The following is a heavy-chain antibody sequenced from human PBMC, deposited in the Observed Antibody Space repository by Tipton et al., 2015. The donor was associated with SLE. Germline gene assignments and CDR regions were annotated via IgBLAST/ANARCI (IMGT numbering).Heavy chain of an antibody. Sequence: TLSLTCTVSDGSIRSTNYYWGWIRQPPGKGLEWIGSIFYTGSTYYNPSLKSRVSFPIDTSKHQFSLKLNSVTAADTAVYYCARPSGNYWGQGKLVSVSS. V-gene: IGHV4-39*07. CDR3: ARPSGNY. CDR2: IFYTGST. CDR1: DGSIRSTNYY. J-gene: IGHJ4*02. D-gene: IGHD1-26*01.